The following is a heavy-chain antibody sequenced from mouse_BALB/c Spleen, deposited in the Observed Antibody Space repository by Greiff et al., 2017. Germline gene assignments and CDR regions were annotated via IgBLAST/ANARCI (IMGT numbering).Heavy chain of an antibody. CDR2: ISYSGST. V-gene: IGHV3-2*02. D-gene: IGHD4-1*01. CDR1: GYSITSDYA. Sequence: DVQLQESGPGLVKPSQSLSLTCTVTGYSITSDYAWNWIRQFPGNKLAWMGSISYSGSTSYNPSLKSRISITRDTSKNQFFLQLNSVTTEDTATYYCARWDGNWYFDVWGAGTTVTVSS. J-gene: IGHJ1*01. CDR3: ARWDGNWYFDV.